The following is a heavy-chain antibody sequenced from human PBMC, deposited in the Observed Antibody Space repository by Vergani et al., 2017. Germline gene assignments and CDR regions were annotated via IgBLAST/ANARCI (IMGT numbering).Heavy chain of an antibody. J-gene: IGHJ2*01. CDR3: ARDISIVVVPAATDRYWYFDL. Sequence: QVQLVESGGGVVQPGRSLRLSCAASGFTFSSYGMHWVRQAPGKGLEWVAVISYDGSNKYYADSVKGRFTISRDNSKNTLYLQMNSLRAEDTAVYYCARDISIVVVPAATDRYWYFDLWGRGTLVTVSS. D-gene: IGHD2-2*01. V-gene: IGHV3-30*03. CDR1: GFTFSSYG. CDR2: ISYDGSNK.